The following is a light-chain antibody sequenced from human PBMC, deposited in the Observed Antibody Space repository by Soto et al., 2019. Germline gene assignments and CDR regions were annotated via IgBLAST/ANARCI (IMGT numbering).Light chain of an antibody. J-gene: IGKJ4*01. CDR1: QSVSSY. Sequence: ETVLTQSPATLSLSPGERATLSCRASQSVSSYLAWYQQKPGQTPRLLIYDASNRATGIPARFSGSGSGTDFTLTISSLEPADFAVYYCQQRSNLPLTFGGVTKLYIK. V-gene: IGKV3-11*01. CDR2: DAS. CDR3: QQRSNLPLT.